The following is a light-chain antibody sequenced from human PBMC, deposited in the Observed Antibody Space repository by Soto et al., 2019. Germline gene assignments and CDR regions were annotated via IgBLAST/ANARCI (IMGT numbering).Light chain of an antibody. V-gene: IGKV3-15*01. CDR3: QQYYKWPPFT. CDR2: NAA. J-gene: IGKJ3*01. Sequence: VLMHSPAPSSVPPGARATVSCRSSQRIDTSLAWYPQRPCQAPRLLLYNAATRATGIPDRFSCRGFGTECTLTISRLQSEDFAFYYCQQYYKWPPFTFGHGTKVDIK. CDR1: QRIDTS.